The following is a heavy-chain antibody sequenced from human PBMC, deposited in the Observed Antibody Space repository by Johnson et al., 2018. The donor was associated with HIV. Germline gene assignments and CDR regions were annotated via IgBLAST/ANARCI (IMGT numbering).Heavy chain of an antibody. V-gene: IGHV3-30-3*01. CDR1: GFTFSSYA. D-gene: IGHD3-22*01. Sequence: QVQLVESGGGVVQPGRSLRLSCAASGFTFSSYAMHWVRQAPGKGLEWVAVISYDGSNKYYADSVKGRFTISRDNSKNTLYLQMNSLRAEDTAVYYCARVWWVSKWLSYDAFDIWGQGTMVTVSS. CDR3: ARVWWVSKWLSYDAFDI. CDR2: ISYDGSNK. J-gene: IGHJ3*02.